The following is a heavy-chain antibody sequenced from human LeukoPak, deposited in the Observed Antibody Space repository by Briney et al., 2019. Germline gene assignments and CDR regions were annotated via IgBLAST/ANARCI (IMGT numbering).Heavy chain of an antibody. Sequence: GGSLRLSCAASGFTFSSYAMSWVRQAPGKGLEWVSAISGSGGSTYYADSVKGRFTISRDNSKNTLYLQMNSLRAEDTAVYYCARGYCSGGSCPNFDYWGQGTLVTVSS. J-gene: IGHJ4*02. CDR2: ISGSGGST. CDR3: ARGYCSGGSCPNFDY. D-gene: IGHD2-15*01. V-gene: IGHV3-23*01. CDR1: GFTFSSYA.